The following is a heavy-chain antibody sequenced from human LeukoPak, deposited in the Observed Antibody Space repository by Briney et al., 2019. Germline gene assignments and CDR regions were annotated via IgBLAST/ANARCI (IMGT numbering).Heavy chain of an antibody. CDR1: GYSISSGYY. V-gene: IGHV4-38-2*02. J-gene: IGHJ4*02. D-gene: IGHD5-24*01. Sequence: SETLSLTCIVSGYSISSGYYWGWIRQPPGKGLEWIASIYHSGSTYYNPSLKSRATISVDTSKNQFSLNLRSVTAADTAMYYCARDWLQREGYPIDSWGQGTLVTVSS. CDR2: IYHSGST. CDR3: ARDWLQREGYPIDS.